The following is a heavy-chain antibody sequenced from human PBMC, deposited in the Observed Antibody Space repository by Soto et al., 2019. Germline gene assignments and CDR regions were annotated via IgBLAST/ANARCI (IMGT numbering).Heavy chain of an antibody. V-gene: IGHV1-46*01. D-gene: IGHD3-22*01. Sequence: ASVKVSCKASGYTFTSYYMHWVRQAPGQGLEWMGIINPSGGSTSYAQKFQGRVTMTRDTSTSTVYMELSSLRSEDTAVYYCARTVSSSSLGYYYGMDVWGQGXTVTVYS. CDR1: GYTFTSYY. J-gene: IGHJ6*02. CDR2: INPSGGST. CDR3: ARTVSSSSLGYYYGMDV.